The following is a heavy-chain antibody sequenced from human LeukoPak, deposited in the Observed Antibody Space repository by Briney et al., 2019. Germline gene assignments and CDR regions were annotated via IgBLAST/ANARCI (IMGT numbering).Heavy chain of an antibody. J-gene: IGHJ4*02. CDR1: GGSFSGYY. D-gene: IGHD3-3*01. CDR3: AFWSGTFGY. Sequence: SETLSLTCAVYGGSFSGYYWTWVRQPPGRGLEWIGEISHSGSTNYNPSLKSRATISVDMSKNQFSLRLTSVTAADTAVYYCAFWSGTFGYWGQGTLVTVSS. CDR2: ISHSGST. V-gene: IGHV4-34*01.